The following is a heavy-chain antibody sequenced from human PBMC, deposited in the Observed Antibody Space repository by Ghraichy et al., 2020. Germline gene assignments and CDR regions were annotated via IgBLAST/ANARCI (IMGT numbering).Heavy chain of an antibody. D-gene: IGHD3-10*01. CDR3: ARCWLLWFGESCNWFDP. Sequence: SETLSLTCAVYGGSFSGYYWSWIRQPPGKGLEWIGEINHSGSTNYNPSLKSRVTISVDTSKNQFSLKLSSVTAADTAVYYCARCWLLWFGESCNWFDPWGQGTLVTVSS. J-gene: IGHJ5*02. CDR2: INHSGST. V-gene: IGHV4-34*01. CDR1: GGSFSGYY.